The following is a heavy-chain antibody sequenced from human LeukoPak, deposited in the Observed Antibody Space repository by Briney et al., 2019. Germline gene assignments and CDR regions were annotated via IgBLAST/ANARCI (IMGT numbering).Heavy chain of an antibody. CDR3: AREIPNWGSNPDNWFDP. V-gene: IGHV4-59*01. CDR2: IYYSGST. CDR1: GGSISSYY. D-gene: IGHD7-27*01. Sequence: SETLSLTCTVSGGSISSYYWSWIRQPPGKGLEWIGYIYYSGSTNYNPSLKSRVTISVDTSKNQFSLKLSSVTAADTAVYYCAREIPNWGSNPDNWFDPWGQGTLVTVSS. J-gene: IGHJ5*02.